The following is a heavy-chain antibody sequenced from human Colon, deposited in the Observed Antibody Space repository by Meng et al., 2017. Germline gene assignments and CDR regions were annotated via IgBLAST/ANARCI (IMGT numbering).Heavy chain of an antibody. CDR3: ARERMRELGLFDY. V-gene: IGHV4-4*02. CDR2: ISNSGKT. Sequence: QLNLQGSGPGLVQPSGTLSLACALSGDSIGNSKWWSWLRQSPGKGLEWIGEISNSGKTVYSPSLKSRVTISLDKSSNHFSLTLSPVTAADTAIYFCARERMRELGLFDYWGQGALVTVSS. CDR1: GDSIGNSKW. J-gene: IGHJ4*02. D-gene: IGHD7-27*01.